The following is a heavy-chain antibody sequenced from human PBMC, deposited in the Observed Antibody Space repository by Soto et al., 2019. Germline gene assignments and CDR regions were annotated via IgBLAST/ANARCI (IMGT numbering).Heavy chain of an antibody. CDR2: IYWDDDK. J-gene: IGHJ4*02. CDR3: AHRRISPFVDY. CDR1: GFSLSTSGVG. Sequence: QITLKESGPTLVKPTQTLTLTCTFSGFSLSTSGVGVGWIRQPPGKALEWLALIYWDDDKRYSPSLKSRLTITKDTSKNQVVLTMTNVDPVDTATYYCAHRRISPFVDYWGQGTLVTVSS. V-gene: IGHV2-5*02.